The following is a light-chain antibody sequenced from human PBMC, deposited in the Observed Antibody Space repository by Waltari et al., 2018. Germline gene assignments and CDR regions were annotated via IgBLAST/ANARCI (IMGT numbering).Light chain of an antibody. CDR2: HAS. J-gene: IGKJ1*01. CDR3: QQRSYWPPS. CDR1: ENFNDH. Sequence: VLTQSPATLSLSPGETASLSCRASENFNDHLAWYQQKPGQPPRLVIFHASNRAPGVPARFRGSGSRTDFTLTITSLEPEDFAVYFCQQRSYWPPSFGPGTKIEIK. V-gene: IGKV3-11*01.